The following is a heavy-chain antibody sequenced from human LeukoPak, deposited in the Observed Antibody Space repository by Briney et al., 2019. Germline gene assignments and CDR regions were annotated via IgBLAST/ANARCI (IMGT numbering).Heavy chain of an antibody. D-gene: IGHD6-6*01. J-gene: IGHJ6*04. Sequence: PGGSLRLSCAASGFTFSSHGMTWVRQAPGKGLEWVSAITGSGDGTYYADSVKGRFTISRDNSKNTLYLQMNSLRAEDTAVYYWARLYSSSDVWGKGTTVTVSS. CDR2: ITGSGDGT. V-gene: IGHV3-23*01. CDR1: GFTFSSHG. CDR3: ARLYSSSDV.